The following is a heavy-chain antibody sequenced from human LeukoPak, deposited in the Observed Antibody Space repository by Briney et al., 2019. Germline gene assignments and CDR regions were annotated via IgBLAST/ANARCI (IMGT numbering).Heavy chain of an antibody. J-gene: IGHJ5*02. CDR1: GFSLSTSGVG. CDR2: IYWDDDK. CDR3: AHRRVDNTNYYYGSGSYYDKINNWFDP. V-gene: IGHV2-5*02. D-gene: IGHD3-10*01. Sequence: SGPTLVNPTQTLTLTCTFSGFSLSTSGVGVGWIRQPPGKALEWLALIYWDDDKRYSPSLKSRLTITKDTSKNQVVLTMTNMDPVDTATYYCAHRRVDNTNYYYGSGSYYDKINNWFDPWGQGTLVTVSS.